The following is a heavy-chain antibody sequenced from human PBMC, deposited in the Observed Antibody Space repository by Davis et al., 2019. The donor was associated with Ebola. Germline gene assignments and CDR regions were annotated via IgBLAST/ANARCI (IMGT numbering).Heavy chain of an antibody. J-gene: IGHJ2*01. CDR1: GGSFTDYF. CDR3: ARDSGDFGAFDWYFDL. V-gene: IGHV4-34*01. Sequence: MPSETLSLTCAVYGGSFTDYFWSWIRQPPGKGLEWIGETSHHPDYTNYSPSFGGRVTISVDTSKNQFSLKLSSVTAADTAVYYCARDSGDFGAFDWYFDLWGRGTLVTVSS. CDR2: TSHHPDYT. D-gene: IGHD3-3*01.